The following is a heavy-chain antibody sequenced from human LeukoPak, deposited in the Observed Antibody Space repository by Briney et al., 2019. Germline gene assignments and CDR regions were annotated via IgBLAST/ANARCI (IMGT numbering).Heavy chain of an antibody. CDR2: IYYSGST. CDR3: ARDPTHYLRYGYFDY. D-gene: IGHD3-9*01. V-gene: IGHV4-31*03. Sequence: PSETLSLTCTVSGGSISSGGYYWSWIRQHPGKGLEWIGYIYYSGSTYYNPSLKSRVTISVDTSKNQFSLKLSSVTAEDTAVYYCARDPTHYLRYGYFDYWGQGTLVTVSS. J-gene: IGHJ4*02. CDR1: GGSISSGGYY.